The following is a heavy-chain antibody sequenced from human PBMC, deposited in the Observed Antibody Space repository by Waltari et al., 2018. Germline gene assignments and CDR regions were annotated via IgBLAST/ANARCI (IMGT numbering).Heavy chain of an antibody. J-gene: IGHJ6*03. CDR1: GGSISSYY. CDR2: IYYSGST. CDR3: ARGRSWDYYYYYMDV. V-gene: IGHV4-59*01. D-gene: IGHD6-13*01. Sequence: QVQLQESGPGLVKPSETLSLPCTVSGGSISSYYCSWIRKPPGKGLEWIGYIYYSGSTNDNPSLKSRVTISVDTSKNQFSLKLSSVTAADTAVYYCARGRSWDYYYYYMDVWGKGTTVTVSS.